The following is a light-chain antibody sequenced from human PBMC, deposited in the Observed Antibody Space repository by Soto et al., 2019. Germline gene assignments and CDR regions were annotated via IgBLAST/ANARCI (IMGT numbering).Light chain of an antibody. J-gene: IGKJ1*01. V-gene: IGKV3-15*01. CDR1: QSVSSSY. Sequence: EIVLTQFPGTLSLSPGERSTLSCRASQSVSSSYLAWYQQKPGQAPRLLIYGASTRAAGVPARFSGSGSGTEFTLTIRSLQSEDFAVYYCQQYNNWPPRTFGQGTTGDI. CDR2: GAS. CDR3: QQYNNWPPRT.